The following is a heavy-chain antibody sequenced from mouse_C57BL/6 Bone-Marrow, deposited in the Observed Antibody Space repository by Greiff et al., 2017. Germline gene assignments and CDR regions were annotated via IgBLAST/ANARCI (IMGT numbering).Heavy chain of an antibody. J-gene: IGHJ3*01. CDR2: IWSGGST. Sequence: QVQLQQSGPGLVQPSQSLSITCTVSGFSLTSYGVHWVRQSPGKGLEWLGVIWSGGSTDYNAALISRPSISKDNSKRQVFFKMNSLQAYDTAIYYCAMSYYYPFAYWGQGTLVTGSA. D-gene: IGHD1-1*01. CDR3: AMSYYYPFAY. V-gene: IGHV2-2*01. CDR1: GFSLTSYG.